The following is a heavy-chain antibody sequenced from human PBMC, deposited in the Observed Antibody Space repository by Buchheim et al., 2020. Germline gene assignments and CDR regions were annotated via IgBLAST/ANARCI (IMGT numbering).Heavy chain of an antibody. Sequence: EVQLVESGGGLVKPGGSLRLSCAASGFTFSNAWMSWVRQAPGKGLEWVGRIKSKTDGGTTDYAAPVKGRFTTSRDDSKKTLYLQMNSLKTEDTAVYYCTTVDIPLTTMIVVDLDYWGQGTL. CDR1: GFTFSNAW. CDR3: TTVDIPLTTMIVVDLDY. CDR2: IKSKTDGGTT. D-gene: IGHD3-22*01. V-gene: IGHV3-15*01. J-gene: IGHJ4*02.